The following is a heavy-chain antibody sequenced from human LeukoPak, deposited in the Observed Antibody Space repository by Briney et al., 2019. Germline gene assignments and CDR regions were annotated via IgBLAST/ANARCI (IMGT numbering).Heavy chain of an antibody. CDR2: INHSGST. V-gene: IGHV4-34*01. CDR1: GGSLSGYY. J-gene: IGHJ4*02. CDR3: ARARYRIQLFDY. Sequence: SETLSLTCAVYGGSLSGYYWSWIRQPPGKGLEWIGEINHSGSTNYNPSLKSRVTISVDTSKNQFSLKLSSVTAADTAVYYCARARYRIQLFDYWGQGTLVTVSS. D-gene: IGHD5-18*01.